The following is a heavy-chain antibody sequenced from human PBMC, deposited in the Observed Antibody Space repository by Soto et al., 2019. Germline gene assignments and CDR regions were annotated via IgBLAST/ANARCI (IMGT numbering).Heavy chain of an antibody. CDR3: ARGRIQLWLLAY. CDR2: IWYDGSNK. V-gene: IGHV3-33*01. J-gene: IGHJ4*02. D-gene: IGHD5-18*01. Sequence: GGSLRLSCAASGFTFSSYGMHWVRQAPGKGLEWVAVIWYDGSNKYYADSVKGRFTISRDNSKNTLYLQMNSLRAEDTAVYYCARGRIQLWLLAYWGQGTLVTVSS. CDR1: GFTFSSYG.